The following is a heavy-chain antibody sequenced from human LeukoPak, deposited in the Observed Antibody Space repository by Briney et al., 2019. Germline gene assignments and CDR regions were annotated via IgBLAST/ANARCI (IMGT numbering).Heavy chain of an antibody. CDR3: ARGNSGYDYAFDI. D-gene: IGHD5-12*01. CDR1: GGSISSNY. CDR2: IYSSGST. J-gene: IGHJ3*02. Sequence: SETLSLTCTVSGGSISSNYWSWIRQPPGKGLQWIGFIYSSGSTNYNPSLKSRVTISLDTSKNQFSLRVSSVTSADTAVYYCARGNSGYDYAFDIWGQGTMVTVSS. V-gene: IGHV4-59*01.